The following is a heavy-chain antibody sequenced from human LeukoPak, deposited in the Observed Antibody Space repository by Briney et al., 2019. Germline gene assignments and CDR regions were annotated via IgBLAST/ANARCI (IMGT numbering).Heavy chain of an antibody. CDR1: GFTFSSYG. CDR3: AKDKGFLTGYFDY. D-gene: IGHD3-9*01. V-gene: IGHV3-30*02. J-gene: IGHJ4*02. CDR2: IRYDGSDK. Sequence: GGSLRLYCAASGFTFSSYGMHWVRQAPGKGLEWVAFIRYDGSDKYYADSVKGRFTISRDNSKNTLYLQMNSLRAEDTAVYYCAKDKGFLTGYFDYWGQGTQVTVSS.